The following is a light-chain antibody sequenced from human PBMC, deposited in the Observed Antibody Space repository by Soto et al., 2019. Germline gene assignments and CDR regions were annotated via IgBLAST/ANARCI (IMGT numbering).Light chain of an antibody. J-gene: IGLJ1*01. CDR1: RSNIGTNT. V-gene: IGLV1-44*01. CDR2: SSY. CDR3: AAWDDSLDPYV. Sequence: QSVLTQPPSASGTPGQRVSISCSGSRSNIGTNTVNWYQQFPGTAPKLLIFSSYLRLSGVPDRFSASRSGASASLAISGLQFEVGADYSCAAWDDSLDPYVFGSGPKPTVL.